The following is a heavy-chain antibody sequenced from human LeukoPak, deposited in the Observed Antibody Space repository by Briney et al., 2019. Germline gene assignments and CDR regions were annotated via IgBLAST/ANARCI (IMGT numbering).Heavy chain of an antibody. D-gene: IGHD5-18*01. V-gene: IGHV3-21*01. Sequence: GGSLRLSCAASGFTFSTYNMNWVRQAPGKGLEWVSAITTSSAYIYHADSVRGRFTISRDNAKTSLYLQMNSLRAEDTAVYYCARDLSGVTGYTYGRGIDYWGQGTLVTVSS. CDR1: GFTFSTYN. CDR3: ARDLSGVTGYTYGRGIDY. CDR2: ITTSSAYI. J-gene: IGHJ4*02.